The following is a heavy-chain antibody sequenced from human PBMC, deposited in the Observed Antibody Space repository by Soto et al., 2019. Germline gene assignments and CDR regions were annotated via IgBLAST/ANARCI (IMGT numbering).Heavy chain of an antibody. D-gene: IGHD2-21*02. CDR2: IHPSGGGS. CDR3: ARGGHIAVVTDSFDS. Sequence: GASVKVSCKASGYPFNTYYRHWVRQAPGQGLEWMGMIHPSGGGSTYAQKFLGRVTMTMGSSTSTVFMELTSLRSADTAVYYCARGGHIAVVTDSFDSWGQGTLVTVSS. J-gene: IGHJ4*02. V-gene: IGHV1-46*02. CDR1: GYPFNTYY.